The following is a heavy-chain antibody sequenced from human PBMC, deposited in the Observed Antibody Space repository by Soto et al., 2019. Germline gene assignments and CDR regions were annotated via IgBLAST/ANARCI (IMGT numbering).Heavy chain of an antibody. CDR3: ARHGAGSRAWYIDF. Sequence: PSETLSLTCTVSGGSVSSYYWSWIRQPPGKGLEWIGYIYYSGSANYNPSLKSRVTISVDTSKNQFSLKLSSVTAADTAVYYCARHGAGSRAWYIDFWGQGTLVTVSS. J-gene: IGHJ4*02. CDR1: GGSVSSYY. V-gene: IGHV4-59*08. CDR2: IYYSGSA. D-gene: IGHD6-19*01.